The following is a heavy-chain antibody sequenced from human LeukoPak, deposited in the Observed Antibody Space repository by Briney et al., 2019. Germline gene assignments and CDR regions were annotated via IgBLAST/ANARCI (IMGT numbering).Heavy chain of an antibody. Sequence: PSETLSHTCIVSGGSISTYYWSWIRQPAGKGLEWIGRIYTSGSTNYTNYNPSLKSRVTMSADTSKNHFSLELSSVTAVDTAVYYCARDWDLGDCSGGDCTHDAFDIWGQGTMVTVSS. CDR2: IYTSGSTNYT. D-gene: IGHD2-15*01. CDR1: GGSISTYY. CDR3: ARDWDLGDCSGGDCTHDAFDI. V-gene: IGHV4-4*07. J-gene: IGHJ3*02.